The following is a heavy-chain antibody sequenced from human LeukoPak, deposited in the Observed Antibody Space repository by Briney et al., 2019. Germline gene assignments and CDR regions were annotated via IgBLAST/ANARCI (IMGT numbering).Heavy chain of an antibody. CDR3: ARVESITIFGVVIGNWFDP. V-gene: IGHV1-18*01. D-gene: IGHD3-3*01. CDR2: ISAYNGNT. Sequence: ASVKVSCKASGYTFTSYGISWVRQAPGQGLEWMGWISAYNGNTNYAQKLQGRVTMTTDTSTSTAYMELRSLRSDDTAVYYCARVESITIFGVVIGNWFDPWGQRTLVTVSS. J-gene: IGHJ5*02. CDR1: GYTFTSYG.